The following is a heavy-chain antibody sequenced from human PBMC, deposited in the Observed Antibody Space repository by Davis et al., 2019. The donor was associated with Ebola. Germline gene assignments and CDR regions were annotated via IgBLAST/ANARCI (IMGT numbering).Heavy chain of an antibody. V-gene: IGHV5-51*01. CDR2: IYPGDSDT. CDR3: ARQNSGWHIDY. D-gene: IGHD6-19*01. J-gene: IGHJ4*02. Sequence: GESLKISCKCSGYNFNIYWIGWVRQIPGKGLEWMGIIYPGDSDTRYSPSFQGQVTISADKSISTAYLQWSSLKASDTAMYYCARQNSGWHIDYWGQGTLVTVSS. CDR1: GYNFNIYW.